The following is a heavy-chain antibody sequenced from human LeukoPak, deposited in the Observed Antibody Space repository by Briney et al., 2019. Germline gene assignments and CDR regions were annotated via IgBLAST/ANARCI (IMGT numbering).Heavy chain of an antibody. J-gene: IGHJ4*02. CDR1: GGSISNSGYY. CDR2: IYYSGST. D-gene: IGHD5-12*01. Sequence: SETLSLTCTVSGGSISNSGYYWGWIRQPPGKGLEWIGSIYYSGSTYYNPSLKSRVTISVDTSKKQFSLKLTSVTAADTAVYYCARDLAAIVATIYFDYWGQGTLVTVSS. CDR3: ARDLAAIVATIYFDY. V-gene: IGHV4-39*07.